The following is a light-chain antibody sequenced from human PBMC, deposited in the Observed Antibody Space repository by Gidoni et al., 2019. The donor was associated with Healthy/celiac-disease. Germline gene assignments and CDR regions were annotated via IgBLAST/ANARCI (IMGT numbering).Light chain of an antibody. CDR3: QQYGSSSYT. J-gene: IGKJ2*01. CDR2: GAS. Sequence: EIVLTQAPGTLSLSPGERATLSCRASQSVSSSYLAWYQQKPGQAPRLLIYGASSRATGLPDRFSGSGSGTDFTLTISRLEPEDFAVYYCQQYGSSSYTFGPGTKLEIK. V-gene: IGKV3-20*01. CDR1: QSVSSSY.